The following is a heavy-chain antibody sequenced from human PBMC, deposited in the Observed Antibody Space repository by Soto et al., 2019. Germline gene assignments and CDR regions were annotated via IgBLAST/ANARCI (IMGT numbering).Heavy chain of an antibody. V-gene: IGHV1-8*01. J-gene: IGHJ5*02. CDR1: GYTFTSYD. Sequence: ASVKVSCKASGYTFTSYDINWVRQATGQGLEWMGWMNPNSGNTGYAQKFQGRVTMTRNTSISTAYMELSSLRSDDTAVYYCARAIDGIAAAVDPWFDPWGQGTLVTVSS. D-gene: IGHD6-13*01. CDR3: ARAIDGIAAAVDPWFDP. CDR2: MNPNSGNT.